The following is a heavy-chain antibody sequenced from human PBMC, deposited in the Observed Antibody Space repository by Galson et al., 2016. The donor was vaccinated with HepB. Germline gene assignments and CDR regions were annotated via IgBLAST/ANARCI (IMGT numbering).Heavy chain of an antibody. Sequence: SVKVSCKVSGYTLSELSMHWVRQAPGKGLEWMGGFDPEDGETIYAQKFQGRVTMTEDTSTDTAYMELSSLRSEDTAVYYCAEKRDYDFWSGYEKWGQATLVTVSS. CDR3: AEKRDYDFWSGYEK. J-gene: IGHJ4*02. CDR1: GYTLSELS. CDR2: FDPEDGET. D-gene: IGHD3-3*01. V-gene: IGHV1-24*01.